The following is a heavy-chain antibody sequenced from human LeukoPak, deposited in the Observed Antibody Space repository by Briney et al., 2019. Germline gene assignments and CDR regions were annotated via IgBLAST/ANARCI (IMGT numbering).Heavy chain of an antibody. V-gene: IGHV3-7*01. CDR3: ARDPYKGATTTSPIDY. D-gene: IGHD1-26*01. CDR1: GFTFSSYW. Sequence: GGSLRLSCVASGFTFSSYWMSWVRQAPGKGLEWVANIKQDGSEKYYVDSVKGRFTISRDNAKNSLYLQMNSLRAEDTAVYYCARDPYKGATTTSPIDYWGQGTLVTVSS. CDR2: IKQDGSEK. J-gene: IGHJ4*02.